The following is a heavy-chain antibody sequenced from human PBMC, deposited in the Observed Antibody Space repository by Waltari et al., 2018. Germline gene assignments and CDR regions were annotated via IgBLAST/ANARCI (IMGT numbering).Heavy chain of an antibody. Sequence: EVQLLESGGGLIQPGGSLRLSCSASGFIFSTNAMSWVRQSPGKGLEWVGGIGRGGETHYTDSVKSRFTISRDNSKSSLDLKMNSLRAEDTAVYYCAKDLYWWTAADYWGQGILVTVSS. J-gene: IGHJ4*02. V-gene: IGHV3-23*01. CDR1: GFIFSTNA. D-gene: IGHD6-13*01. CDR2: IGRGGET. CDR3: AKDLYWWTAADY.